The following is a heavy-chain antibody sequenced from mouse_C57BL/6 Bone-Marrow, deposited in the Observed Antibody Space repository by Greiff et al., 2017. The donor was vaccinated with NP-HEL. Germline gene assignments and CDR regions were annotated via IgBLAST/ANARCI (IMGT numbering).Heavy chain of an antibody. CDR3: ARRGYYGNYWFAY. CDR2: INPYNGGT. D-gene: IGHD2-1*01. V-gene: IGHV1-19*01. CDR1: GYTFTDYY. Sequence: EVQLQESGPVLVKPGASVKMSCKASGYTFTDYYMNWVKQSHGKSLEWIGVINPYNGGTSYNQKFKGKATLTVDKSSSTAYMELNSLTSEDSAVYYCARRGYYGNYWFAYWGQGTLVTVSA. J-gene: IGHJ3*01.